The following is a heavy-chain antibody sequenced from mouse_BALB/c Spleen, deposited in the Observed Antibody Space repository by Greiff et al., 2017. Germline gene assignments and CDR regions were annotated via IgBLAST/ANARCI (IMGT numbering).Heavy chain of an antibody. D-gene: IGHD1-1*01. V-gene: IGHV2-9*02. CDR3: ARDGYGSSSWFAY. Sequence: QVQLQQSGPGLVAPSQSLSITCTVSGFSLTSYGVHWVRQPPGKGLAWLGVIWAGGSTNYNSALMSRLSISKDNSKSQVFLKMNSLQTDDTAMYYCARDGYGSSSWFAYWGQGTLVTVSA. CDR1: GFSLTSYG. CDR2: IWAGGST. J-gene: IGHJ3*01.